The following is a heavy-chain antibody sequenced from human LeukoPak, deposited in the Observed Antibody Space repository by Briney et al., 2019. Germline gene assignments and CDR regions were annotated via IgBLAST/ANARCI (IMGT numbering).Heavy chain of an antibody. CDR1: GGSISSTTYF. J-gene: IGHJ5*02. Sequence: PSETLSLTCTVSGGSISSTTYFWGWIRQPPGKGLEWIGSMYYSGSTYYNPSLKSRVTISVDTSKNQFSLKLSSVTAADTAVYYCASGYSYGRGGWFDPWGQGTLVTVSS. D-gene: IGHD5-18*01. V-gene: IGHV4-39*07. CDR2: MYYSGST. CDR3: ASGYSYGRGGWFDP.